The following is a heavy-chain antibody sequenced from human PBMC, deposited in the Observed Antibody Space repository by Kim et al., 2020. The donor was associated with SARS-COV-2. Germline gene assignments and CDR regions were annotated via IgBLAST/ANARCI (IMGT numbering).Heavy chain of an antibody. CDR1: GYTFTSYG. V-gene: IGHV1-18*04. CDR2: ISAYNGNT. D-gene: IGHD6-13*01. CDR3: ARGRRIAAAGYYGMDV. Sequence: ASVKVSCKASGYTFTSYGISWVRQAPGQGLEWMGWISAYNGNTNYAQKLQGRVTMTTDTSTSTAYMELRSLRSDDTAVYYCARGRRIAAAGYYGMDVWGQGTTVTVSS. J-gene: IGHJ6*02.